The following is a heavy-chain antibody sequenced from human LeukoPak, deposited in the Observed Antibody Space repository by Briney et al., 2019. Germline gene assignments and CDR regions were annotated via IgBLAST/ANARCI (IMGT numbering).Heavy chain of an antibody. CDR1: GFTFDEYA. CDR2: ISGDGGST. Sequence: GGSLRLSCAASGFTFDEYAMHWVRQAPGKGLEWVSLISGDGGSTYYADSVKGRFTISRDNSKNSLYLQMNSLRTEDTALYYCAKEHYYDSSGSDFDYWGQGTLVTVSP. CDR3: AKEHYYDSSGSDFDY. D-gene: IGHD3-22*01. V-gene: IGHV3-43*02. J-gene: IGHJ4*02.